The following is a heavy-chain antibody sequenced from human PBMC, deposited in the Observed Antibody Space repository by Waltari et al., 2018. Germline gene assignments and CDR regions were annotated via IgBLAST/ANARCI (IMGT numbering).Heavy chain of an antibody. CDR2: IYHSGSP. Sequence: QVQLQESGPGLVKPSETLSLTCAVSGYSISSGYYWGWIRQPPGKGLEWIGSIYHSGSPYYNPSLKSRVTISVDTSKNQFSLKLSSVTAADTAVYYCARPYSSGYWYFDLWGRGTLVTVSS. CDR1: GYSISSGYY. CDR3: ARPYSSGYWYFDL. J-gene: IGHJ2*01. V-gene: IGHV4-38-2*01. D-gene: IGHD6-19*01.